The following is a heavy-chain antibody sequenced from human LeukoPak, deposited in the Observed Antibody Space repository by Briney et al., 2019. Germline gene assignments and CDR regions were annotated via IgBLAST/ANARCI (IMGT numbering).Heavy chain of an antibody. D-gene: IGHD3-22*01. V-gene: IGHV3-7*01. CDR2: IKDDGNEE. CDR1: GFTFSHYW. J-gene: IGHJ4*02. Sequence: PGGSLRLSCAASGFTFSHYWMSWVRQAPGKGLEWVANIKDDGNEEYYVDSVKGRFTISRDNAKNSLYLQMNSLRAEDTAVYYCGRDPYYDSLDYWGQGTLVTVSS. CDR3: GRDPYYDSLDY.